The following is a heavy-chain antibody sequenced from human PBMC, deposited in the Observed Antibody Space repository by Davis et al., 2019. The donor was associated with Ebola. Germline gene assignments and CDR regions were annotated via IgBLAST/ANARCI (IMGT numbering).Heavy chain of an antibody. CDR3: ARVSYYYDSSGYHMGGFDY. CDR2: IYSSGNT. J-gene: IGHJ4*02. V-gene: IGHV4-59*01. CDR1: GGSIRSYY. D-gene: IGHD3-22*01. Sequence: SETLSLTCTVSGGSIRSYYWSWIRQPPGKGLEWIGYIYSSGNTNSNPSLKSRVTISADTSKNQFSLKLSSVTAADTAVYYCARVSYYYDSSGYHMGGFDYWGQGTLVTVSS.